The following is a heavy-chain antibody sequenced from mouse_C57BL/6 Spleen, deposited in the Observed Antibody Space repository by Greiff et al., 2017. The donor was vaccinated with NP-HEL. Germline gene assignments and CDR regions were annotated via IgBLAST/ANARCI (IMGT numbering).Heavy chain of an antibody. CDR1: GYTFTSYW. CDR2: IHPSGSDT. J-gene: IGHJ1*03. V-gene: IGHV1-74*01. Sequence: VQLQQPGAELVKPGASVKVSCKASGYTFTSYWMHWVKQRPGQGLEWIGRIHPSGSDTNYNQKFKGKATLTVDKSSSTAYMQLSSLTSEDSAVYYCAIEDGSSYRYFDVWGTGTTVTVSS. D-gene: IGHD1-1*01. CDR3: AIEDGSSYRYFDV.